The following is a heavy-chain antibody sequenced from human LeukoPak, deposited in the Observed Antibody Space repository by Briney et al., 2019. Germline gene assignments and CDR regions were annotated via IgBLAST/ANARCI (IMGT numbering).Heavy chain of an antibody. Sequence: SETLSLTCTVSGGSISSYYWSWTRQPPGKGLGYIGYIYYSGSTNYNPSLKSRVTISVDTSKNQFSLKLSSVTAADTAVYYCARETSQKGAHYMDVWGKGTTVTISS. CDR1: GGSISSYY. CDR2: IYYSGST. J-gene: IGHJ6*03. V-gene: IGHV4-59*01. D-gene: IGHD3-16*01. CDR3: ARETSQKGAHYMDV.